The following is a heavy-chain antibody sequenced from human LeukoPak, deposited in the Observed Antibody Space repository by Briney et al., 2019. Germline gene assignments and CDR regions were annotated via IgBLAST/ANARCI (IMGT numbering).Heavy chain of an antibody. J-gene: IGHJ4*02. CDR1: GYSISSGYY. CDR3: ARWRIAALASDY. Sequence: KASETLSLTCTVSGYSISSGYYWGWVRQPPGKGLEWIGFIYATGTTGYNPSLRSRVTISVDMSKIQFSLNLRSVTAADTAVYYCARWRIAALASDYWGQGTLVTVSS. D-gene: IGHD6-6*01. V-gene: IGHV4-38-2*02. CDR2: IYATGTT.